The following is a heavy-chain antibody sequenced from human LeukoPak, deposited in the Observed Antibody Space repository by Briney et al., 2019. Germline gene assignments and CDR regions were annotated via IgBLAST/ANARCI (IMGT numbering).Heavy chain of an antibody. J-gene: IGHJ3*02. CDR1: GGTFSSYA. D-gene: IGHD3-3*01. Sequence: ASVKVSCKASGGTFSSYAISWVRQAPGQGLEWMGWINTNTGNPTYAQGFTGRFVFSLDTSVSTAYLQISSLKAEDTAVYYCATTKYDFWSGYLSPDAFDIWGQGTMVTVSS. CDR2: INTNTGNP. V-gene: IGHV7-4-1*02. CDR3: ATTKYDFWSGYLSPDAFDI.